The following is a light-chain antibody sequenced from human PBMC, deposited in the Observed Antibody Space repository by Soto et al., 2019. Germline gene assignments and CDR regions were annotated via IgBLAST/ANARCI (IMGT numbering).Light chain of an antibody. Sequence: IVSTQSPWTLSFSPGQRVALSCRASQSVSSNYVAWYQQNPGQAPRLLISGASNRATGTPDRFRGSGSGTDFTLTITRLEPEDFAVYYCHQYGSAPWTFGQGTKWIS. CDR1: QSVSSNY. J-gene: IGKJ1*01. V-gene: IGKV3-20*01. CDR2: GAS. CDR3: HQYGSAPWT.